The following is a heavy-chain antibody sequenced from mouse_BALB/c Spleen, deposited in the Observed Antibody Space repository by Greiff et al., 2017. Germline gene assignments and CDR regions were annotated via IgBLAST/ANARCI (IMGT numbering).Heavy chain of an antibody. V-gene: IGHV1S29*02. CDR1: GYTFTDYN. Sequence: EVKLQQSGPELVKPGASVKISCKASGYTFTDYNMHWVKQSHGKSLEWIGYIYPYNGGTGYNQKFKSKATLTVDNSSSTAYMELRSLTSEDSAVYYCARMAATWFAYWGQGTLVTVSA. CDR3: ARMAATWFAY. CDR2: IYPYNGGT. D-gene: IGHD1-2*01. J-gene: IGHJ3*01.